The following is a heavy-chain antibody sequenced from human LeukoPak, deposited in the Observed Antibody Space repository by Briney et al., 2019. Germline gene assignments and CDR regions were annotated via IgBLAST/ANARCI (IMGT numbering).Heavy chain of an antibody. CDR2: INHSGST. J-gene: IGHJ4*02. V-gene: IGHV4-34*01. Sequence: SETLSLTCAVYGGSFSGYYWSWIRQPPGKGLEWIGEINHSGSTNYNPSLKSRVTISVDTSKNQFSLKLSSVTAADTAVYYCARVSGHVGTGIDYWGQGTLVTVSS. CDR1: GGSFSGYY. D-gene: IGHD1-1*01. CDR3: ARVSGHVGTGIDY.